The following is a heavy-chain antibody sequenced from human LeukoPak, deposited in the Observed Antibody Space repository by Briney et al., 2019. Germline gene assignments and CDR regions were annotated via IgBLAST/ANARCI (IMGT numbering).Heavy chain of an antibody. V-gene: IGHV3-48*01. D-gene: IGHD3-10*01. Sequence: GGSLRLSCAASGFTFSSYEMNWVRQAPGKGLEWVSYISSSSSTIYYADSVKGRFTISRDNAKNSLYLQMNSLRAEDTAVYYCARDKGRGVRGVILPHWGQGTLVTVSS. CDR1: GFTFSSYE. CDR3: ARDKGRGVRGVILPH. J-gene: IGHJ1*01. CDR2: ISSSSSTI.